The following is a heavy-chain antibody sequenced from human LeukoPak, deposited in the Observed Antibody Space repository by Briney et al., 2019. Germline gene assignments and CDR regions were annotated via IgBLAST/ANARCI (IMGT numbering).Heavy chain of an antibody. Sequence: GGSLRLSCAVSGVNFSSYWMSWVRQAPGKGLEWVANIKQDGSEEYYVDSVKGRFTISTDNAKNSLYLQMNSLRAEDTAVYFCARAIYGSAFDYWGQGTLVTVSS. D-gene: IGHD3-10*01. CDR3: ARAIYGSAFDY. J-gene: IGHJ4*02. CDR2: IKQDGSEE. CDR1: GVNFSSYW. V-gene: IGHV3-7*01.